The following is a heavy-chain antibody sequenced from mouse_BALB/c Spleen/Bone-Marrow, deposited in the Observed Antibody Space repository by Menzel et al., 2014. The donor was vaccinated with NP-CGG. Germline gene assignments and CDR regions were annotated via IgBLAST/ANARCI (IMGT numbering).Heavy chain of an antibody. CDR2: IWSGGST. V-gene: IGHV2-2*02. CDR3: ARNLYYGSSLYAMDY. CDR1: GFSLTTYG. Sequence: QVQLKESGPGLVQPSQSLSITCTVPGFSLTTYGVHWVRQSPGKGLEWLGVIWSGGSTDYNAAFISRLSITKDNSKSQVFFKMNSLQANDTAIYYCARNLYYGSSLYAMDYWGQGTSVTVSS. D-gene: IGHD1-1*01. J-gene: IGHJ4*01.